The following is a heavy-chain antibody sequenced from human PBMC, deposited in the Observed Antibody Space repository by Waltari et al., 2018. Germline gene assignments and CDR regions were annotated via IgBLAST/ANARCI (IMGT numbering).Heavy chain of an antibody. J-gene: IGHJ4*02. V-gene: IGHV1-2*02. Sequence: QVQLVQSGAEVKKPGASVKVSCKASGYTFTGYYMHWVRQAPGQGLEWMRGINPNSGGTNYAQKFQGRVTMTRDTSISTAYMELSRLRSDDTAVYYCAREDSSGWYGGFDYWGQGTLVTVSS. CDR1: GYTFTGYY. CDR2: INPNSGGT. CDR3: AREDSSGWYGGFDY. D-gene: IGHD6-19*01.